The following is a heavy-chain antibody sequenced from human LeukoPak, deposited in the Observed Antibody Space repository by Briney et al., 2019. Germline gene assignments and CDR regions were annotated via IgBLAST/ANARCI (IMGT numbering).Heavy chain of an antibody. V-gene: IGHV1-46*01. CDR2: INPSGGST. CDR1: GYTFTSYY. D-gene: IGHD2-21*02. CDR3: ARSGEHIVVVTATERAEYFQH. Sequence: ASVKVSCTASGYTFTSYYMHWVRQAPGQGLEWMGIINPSGGSTSYAQKFQGRVTMTTDTSTSTAYMELRSLRSDDTALYYCARSGEHIVVVTATERAEYFQHWGQGTLVTVSS. J-gene: IGHJ1*01.